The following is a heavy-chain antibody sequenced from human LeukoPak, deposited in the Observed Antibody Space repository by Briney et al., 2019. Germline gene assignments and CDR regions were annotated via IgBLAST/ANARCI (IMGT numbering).Heavy chain of an antibody. CDR3: ARRAAGRPGADYFQH. D-gene: IGHD3-10*01. J-gene: IGHJ1*01. CDR1: GFTFSGYS. CDR2: ISASSSSI. V-gene: IGHV3-48*02. Sequence: GGSLRLSCAASGFTFSGYSMNWVRQAVGKGLEWVSYISASSSSIYYADSVKGRFTISRDNAKTSLYLQMNSLRDEDKAVYYCARRAAGRPGADYFQHWGQGILVTVSS.